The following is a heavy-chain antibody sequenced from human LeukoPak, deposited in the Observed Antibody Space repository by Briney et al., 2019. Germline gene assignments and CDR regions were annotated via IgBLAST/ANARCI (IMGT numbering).Heavy chain of an antibody. CDR3: ARGGSWVDY. D-gene: IGHD6-13*01. Sequence: GGSLRLSCAASGFTFSSNWMSWVRHAPGKGLEWVANIKQDGSEKYYVDSVKGRFTISRDNAKNSLYPQMNSLRAEDTAVYYCARGGSWVDYWGQGTLVTVSS. CDR2: IKQDGSEK. CDR1: GFTFSSNW. J-gene: IGHJ4*02. V-gene: IGHV3-7*01.